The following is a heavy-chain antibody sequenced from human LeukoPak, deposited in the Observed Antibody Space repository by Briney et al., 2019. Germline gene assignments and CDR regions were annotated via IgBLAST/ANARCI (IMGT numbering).Heavy chain of an antibody. V-gene: IGHV4-38-2*02. D-gene: IGHD6-19*01. CDR1: GYFISSGYY. J-gene: IGHJ3*02. Sequence: SETLSLTCTVSGYFISSGYYWGWIRQPPGKGLQWIGSIHHSGSTYYNPSLKSRVTISVDTSKNQFSLKLSSVTAADTAVYYCARVRQWLVRWDAFDIWGQGTMVTVSS. CDR2: IHHSGST. CDR3: ARVRQWLVRWDAFDI.